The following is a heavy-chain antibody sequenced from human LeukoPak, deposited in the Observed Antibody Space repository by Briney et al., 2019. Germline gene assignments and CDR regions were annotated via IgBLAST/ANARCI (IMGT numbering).Heavy chain of an antibody. J-gene: IGHJ3*02. CDR3: ARDHWDAFDI. V-gene: IGHV3-21*01. CDR2: ISSSSSYI. D-gene: IGHD1-1*01. CDR1: GFTFSSYS. Sequence: PGGSLRLSCAASGFTFSSYSMNWARQAPGKGLEWVSSISSSSSYIYYADSVKGRFTISRDNAKNSLYLQMNSLRAEDTAVYYCARDHWDAFDIWGQGTMVTVSS.